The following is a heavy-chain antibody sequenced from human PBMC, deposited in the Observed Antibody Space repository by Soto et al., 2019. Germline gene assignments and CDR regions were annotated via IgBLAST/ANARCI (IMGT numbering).Heavy chain of an antibody. V-gene: IGHV4-31*03. CDR2: IYSNGFT. CDR3: ARARHYDFWSGYYSHYYYYYGMDV. Sequence: SETLSLTCIVSGDSVSSGGYYWSWIRQHPGKGLEWIGYIYSNGFTYYNPSLESRATISLDTSKNQFSLKLSSVTAADTAVYYCARARHYDFWSGYYSHYYYYYGMDVWGQGTTVTVSS. CDR1: GDSVSSGGYY. J-gene: IGHJ6*02. D-gene: IGHD3-3*01.